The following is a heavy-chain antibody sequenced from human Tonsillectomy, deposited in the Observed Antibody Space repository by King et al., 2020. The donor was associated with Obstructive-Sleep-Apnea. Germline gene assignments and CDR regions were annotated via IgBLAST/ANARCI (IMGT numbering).Heavy chain of an antibody. CDR3: VRVGX. CDR2: ISYDGSEK. CDR1: GFAFSSYP. J-gene: IGHJ4*02. V-gene: IGHV3-30*04. Sequence: VQLVESGGVVVQPGRSLRLSCAASGFAFSSYPMNWVRQAPGKGLQWVAVISYDGSEKYYAASVKGRFTISRDNFKSTLYLQMSSLRAEDTGVYYCVRVGXXGQGTLVTVSS.